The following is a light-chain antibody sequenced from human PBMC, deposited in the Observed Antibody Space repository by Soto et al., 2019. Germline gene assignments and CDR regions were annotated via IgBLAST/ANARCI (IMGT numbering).Light chain of an antibody. J-gene: IGKJ5*01. CDR2: AAS. CDR3: QQLNSYPFI. CDR1: QGIDTY. Sequence: DIQLTQSPSFLSASVGDIVTITCRASQGIDTYLAWYQQNPGKAPKLLIYAASILQSGVPSRFSRSGSGTEFTLTISSLQPEDFATYYCQQLNSYPFIFGQGTRLEIK. V-gene: IGKV1-9*01.